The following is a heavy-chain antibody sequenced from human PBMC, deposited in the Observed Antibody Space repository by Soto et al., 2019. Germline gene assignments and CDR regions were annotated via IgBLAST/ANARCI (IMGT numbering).Heavy chain of an antibody. CDR1: GFTFSSYA. CDR2: ISGSGGST. J-gene: IGHJ6*02. Sequence: EVQLLESGGGLVQPGGSLRLSCAASGFTFSSYAMSWVRQAPGKGLEWVSAISGSGGSTYYADSVKGRFTISRDNSKNTLYLQMNSLRAEDTAVYYCAKDTVVTHTFYYYYYGMDVWGHGTTVTVSS. D-gene: IGHD2-21*02. V-gene: IGHV3-23*01. CDR3: AKDTVVTHTFYYYYYGMDV.